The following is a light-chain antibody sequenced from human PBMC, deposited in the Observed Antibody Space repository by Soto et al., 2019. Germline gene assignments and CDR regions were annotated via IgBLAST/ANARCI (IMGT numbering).Light chain of an antibody. V-gene: IGKV3-15*01. CDR3: QQYDNCPPLT. J-gene: IGKJ4*01. CDR2: GAS. CDR1: QSVSSN. Sequence: EIVMTQSPATLSLSPGERATLSCRASQSVSSNLAWYQQKPGQAPRLLIYGASTRATDVPARFSGSGSGTEFTLTISTLQSEDFAVYYCQQYDNCPPLTFGGGTKVEI.